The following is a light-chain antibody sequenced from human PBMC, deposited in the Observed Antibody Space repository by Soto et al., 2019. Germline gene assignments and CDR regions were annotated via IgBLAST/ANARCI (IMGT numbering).Light chain of an antibody. CDR1: ESVRSSY. J-gene: IGKJ5*01. V-gene: IGKV3D-20*01. Sequence: EIVLTQSPATLSLSPGERATLSCGASESVRSSYLAWYQQKPGLAPRLLIYDASDRATGIPDRFSGSGSGSDFTLTISRLEPEDFAVYYCQQYGDSPITFGQGTRLEI. CDR2: DAS. CDR3: QQYGDSPIT.